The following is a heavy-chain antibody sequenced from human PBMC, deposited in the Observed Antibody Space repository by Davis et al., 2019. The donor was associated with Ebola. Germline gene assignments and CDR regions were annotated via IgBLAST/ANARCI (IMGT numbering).Heavy chain of an antibody. CDR1: GFTVSSYS. J-gene: IGHJ6*02. CDR2: ISSSSSYI. CDR3: ARAIAYYYYGMDV. Sequence: GESLKISCAASGFTVSSYSMNWVRQAPGKGLEWVSSISSSSSYIYYADSVKGRFTISRDNAKNSLYLQMNSLRAEDTAVYYCARAIAYYYYGMDVWGQGTTVTVSS. V-gene: IGHV3-21*01.